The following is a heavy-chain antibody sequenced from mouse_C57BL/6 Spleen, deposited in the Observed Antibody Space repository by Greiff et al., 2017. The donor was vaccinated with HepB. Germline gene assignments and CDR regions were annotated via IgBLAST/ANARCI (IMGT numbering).Heavy chain of an antibody. J-gene: IGHJ3*01. V-gene: IGHV1-75*01. Sequence: QVQLKESGPELVKPGASVKISCKASGYTFTDYYINWVKQRPGQGLEWIGWIFPGSGSTYYNEKFKGKATLTVDKSSSTAYMLLSSLTSEDSAVYFCARSFYYGTSGWFAYWGQGTLVTVSA. CDR2: IFPGSGST. D-gene: IGHD1-1*01. CDR1: GYTFTDYY. CDR3: ARSFYYGTSGWFAY.